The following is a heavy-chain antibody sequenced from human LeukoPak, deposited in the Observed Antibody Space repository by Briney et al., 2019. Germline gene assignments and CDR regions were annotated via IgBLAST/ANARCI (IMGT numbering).Heavy chain of an antibody. Sequence: GGSLRLSCAASGFTFSNYSMNWVRQAPGKGLEWVSSISSDSSYIYYSDSVKGRFTISRDNAKNSLYLQVNSLRAEDTAVYYCARSIAARSGAEVDYYYMDVWGKGTTVTVSS. J-gene: IGHJ6*03. CDR2: ISSDSSYI. CDR1: GFTFSNYS. V-gene: IGHV3-21*06. CDR3: ARSIAARSGAEVDYYYMDV. D-gene: IGHD6-6*01.